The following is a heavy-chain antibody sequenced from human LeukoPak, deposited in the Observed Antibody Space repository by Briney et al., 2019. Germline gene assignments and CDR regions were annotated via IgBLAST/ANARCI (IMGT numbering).Heavy chain of an antibody. Sequence: SETLSLTCAAYGGSFSGYYWSWIRQPPGKGLEWIGEINHSGSTNYNPSLKSRVTISVDTSKNQFSLKLCSVTAADTAVYYCAREDTVTRVLDYWGQGTLVTVSS. CDR3: AREDTVTRVLDY. CDR2: INHSGST. J-gene: IGHJ4*02. V-gene: IGHV4-34*01. CDR1: GGSFSGYY. D-gene: IGHD4-17*01.